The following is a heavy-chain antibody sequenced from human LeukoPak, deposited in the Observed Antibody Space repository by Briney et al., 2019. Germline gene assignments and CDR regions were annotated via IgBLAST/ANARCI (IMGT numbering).Heavy chain of an antibody. CDR1: GFTFSSYA. J-gene: IGHJ3*02. Sequence: PGGSLRLSCAASGFTFSSYAMSWVRQAPGKGLEWVSGISGSGGSTYYADSVNGRFTISRDNSKNTLYLQMNSLRAEDTAVYYCANPLRALQDAFDIWGQGTMVTVSS. CDR2: ISGSGGST. D-gene: IGHD4-11*01. V-gene: IGHV3-23*01. CDR3: ANPLRALQDAFDI.